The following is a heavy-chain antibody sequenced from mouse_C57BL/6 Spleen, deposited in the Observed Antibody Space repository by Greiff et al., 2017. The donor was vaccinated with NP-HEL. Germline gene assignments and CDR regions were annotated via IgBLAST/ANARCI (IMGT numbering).Heavy chain of an antibody. V-gene: IGHV5-9-1*02. CDR1: GFTFSSYA. J-gene: IGHJ1*03. CDR2: ISSGGDYI. D-gene: IGHD4-1*02. Sequence: DVMLVESGEGLVKPGGSLKLSCAASGFTFSSYAMSWVRQTPEKRLEWVAYISSGGDYIYYADTVKGRFTISRDNARNTLYLQMSSLKSEDTAMYYCTRDSDQLGRYFDVWGTGTTVTVSS. CDR3: TRDSDQLGRYFDV.